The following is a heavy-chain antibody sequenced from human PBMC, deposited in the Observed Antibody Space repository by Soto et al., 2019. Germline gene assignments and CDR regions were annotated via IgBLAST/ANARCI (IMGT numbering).Heavy chain of an antibody. CDR1: GFTFGDYA. J-gene: IGHJ4*01. Sequence: PGGALRLSSTASGFTFGDYAMSLVRQAPGKGLEWVGFIRSKAYGGTTEYAASVKGRFTISRDDSKSIAYLQMNSLKTEDTAVYYCTGEYCSGGSCYAGYWGDRTLVTVS. V-gene: IGHV3-49*04. CDR3: TGEYCSGGSCYAGY. CDR2: IRSKAYGGTT. D-gene: IGHD2-15*01.